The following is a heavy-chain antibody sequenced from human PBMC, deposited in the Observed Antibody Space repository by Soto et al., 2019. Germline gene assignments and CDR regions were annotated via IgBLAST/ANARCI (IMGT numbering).Heavy chain of an antibody. J-gene: IGHJ4*02. CDR1: EFTFSTYW. V-gene: IGHV3-7*05. CDR2: IEQDGGEK. Sequence: EVKLVESGGGLVQPGGSLRLSCVVSEFTFSTYWMTWVRQAPGKGLEWVANIEQDGGEKNYLESVRGRFTISRDSAKKSLYLEMNSLSAEDTAVYYCAGGSGWESESWGQGTLVTVSS. CDR3: AGGSGWESES. D-gene: IGHD6-19*01.